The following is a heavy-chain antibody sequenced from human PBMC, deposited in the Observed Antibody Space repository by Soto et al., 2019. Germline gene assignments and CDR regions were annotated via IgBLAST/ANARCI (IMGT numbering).Heavy chain of an antibody. V-gene: IGHV1-69*06. D-gene: IGHD6-19*01. Sequence: QVQLVQSGAEVKKPGSSVKVSCKASGGTFSSYAISWVRQAPGQGLEWMGGIIPIFGTANYAQKFQGRVTINADKPTSTAYMELSSQRAEDTAVYYCAGARRDSRGWYLGEYWGQGTLVTVSS. CDR3: AGARRDSRGWYLGEY. CDR2: IIPIFGTA. J-gene: IGHJ4*02. CDR1: GGTFSSYA.